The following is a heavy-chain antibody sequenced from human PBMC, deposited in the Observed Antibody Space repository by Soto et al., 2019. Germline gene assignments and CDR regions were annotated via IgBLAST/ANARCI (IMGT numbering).Heavy chain of an antibody. CDR2: IYPGDSDT. J-gene: IGHJ6*03. D-gene: IGHD6-19*01. CDR3: ARGPRGSGWPGTYYYYYMDV. V-gene: IGHV5-51*01. Sequence: PGESLKISCKGSGYSFTSYWIGWVRQMPGKGLEWMGIIYPGDSDTRYSPSFQGQVTISADKSISTAYLQWSSLKASDTAMYYCARGPRGSGWPGTYYYYYMDVWGKGTTVTVSS. CDR1: GYSFTSYW.